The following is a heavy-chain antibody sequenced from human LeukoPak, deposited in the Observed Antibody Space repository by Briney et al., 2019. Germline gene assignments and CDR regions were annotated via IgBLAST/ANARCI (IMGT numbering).Heavy chain of an antibody. J-gene: IGHJ3*02. Sequence: ASVKVSCKASGGTFSSYAISWVRQAPGQGLEWMGGIIPIFGTANYAQKFQGRVTITTDESTSTAYMELSSLRSEDTAVYYCAREGYSGSLGDAFDIWGQGTMVTVSS. CDR3: AREGYSGSLGDAFDI. CDR2: IIPIFGTA. D-gene: IGHD1-26*01. V-gene: IGHV1-69*05. CDR1: GGTFSSYA.